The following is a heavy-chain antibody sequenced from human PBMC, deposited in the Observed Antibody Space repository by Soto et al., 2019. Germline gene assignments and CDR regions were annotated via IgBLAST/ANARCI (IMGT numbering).Heavy chain of an antibody. J-gene: IGHJ4*02. V-gene: IGHV4-4*07. Sequence: LSLTCTVSGGSINTFYWSWVRQPAGKGLEWIGRIFSSGSTSFNPSLGSRVAMSVDTSKNHFSLNLSSVTAADMAVYYCAREGSYSAYNFAHGIQLWSFDFWGQGALVTVSS. D-gene: IGHD5-12*01. CDR1: GGSINTFY. CDR3: AREGSYSAYNFAHGIQLWSFDF. CDR2: IFSSGST.